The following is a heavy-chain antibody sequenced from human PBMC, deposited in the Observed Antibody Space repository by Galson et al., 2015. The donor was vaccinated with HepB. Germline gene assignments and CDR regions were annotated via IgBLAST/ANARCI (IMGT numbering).Heavy chain of an antibody. CDR2: ISSSSSYI. CDR1: GFTFSSYS. Sequence: LRLSCAASGFTFSSYSMNWVRQAPGKGLEWVSSISSSSSYIYYADSVKGRFTISRDNAKNSLYLQMNSLRAEDTAVYYCASSSGWYGGWFDPWGQGTLVTVSS. J-gene: IGHJ5*02. CDR3: ASSSGWYGGWFDP. D-gene: IGHD6-19*01. V-gene: IGHV3-21*01.